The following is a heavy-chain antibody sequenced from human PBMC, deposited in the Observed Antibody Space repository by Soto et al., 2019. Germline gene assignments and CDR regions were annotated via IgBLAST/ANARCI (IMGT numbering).Heavy chain of an antibody. CDR1: GYTFTSHS. Sequence: QVQLVQSGAEVKKSGASVKVSCKASGYTFTSHSIQWVRQAPGQRLEWMGWINAGNGDTKYSQKFQGRVTITRDTSASTAYMEMSSLRSEDTAVYYCARQAFDIWGQGTTVTVSS. J-gene: IGHJ3*02. CDR2: INAGNGDT. CDR3: ARQAFDI. V-gene: IGHV1-3*01.